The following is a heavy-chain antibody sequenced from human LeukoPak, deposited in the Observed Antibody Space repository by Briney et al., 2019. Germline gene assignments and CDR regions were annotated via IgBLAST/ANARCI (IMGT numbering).Heavy chain of an antibody. CDR3: ARGPLWPSYYFDY. CDR1: GYTFTGYY. J-gene: IGHJ4*02. V-gene: IGHV1-2*02. D-gene: IGHD5-18*01. CDR2: INPNSGGT. Sequence: ASVKVSCKASGYTFTGYYVHWVRQAPGQGLEWMGWINPNSGGTNYAQKFQGRVTMTRDTSISTAYMELSRLRSDDTAVYYCARGPLWPSYYFDYWGQGTLVTVSS.